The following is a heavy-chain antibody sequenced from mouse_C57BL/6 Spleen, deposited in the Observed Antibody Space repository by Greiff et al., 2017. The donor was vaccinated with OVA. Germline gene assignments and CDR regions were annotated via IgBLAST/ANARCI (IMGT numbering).Heavy chain of an antibody. CDR3: TRDPFYYYGSSYWYFDV. CDR2: ISSGGDYI. D-gene: IGHD1-1*01. V-gene: IGHV5-9-1*02. Sequence: EVKLVESGEGLVKPGGSLKLSCAASGFTFSSYAMSWVRQTPEKRLEWVAYISSGGDYIYYADTVKGRFTISRDNARNTLYLQMSSLKSEDTAMYYCTRDPFYYYGSSYWYFDVWGTGTTVTVSS. CDR1: GFTFSSYA. J-gene: IGHJ1*03.